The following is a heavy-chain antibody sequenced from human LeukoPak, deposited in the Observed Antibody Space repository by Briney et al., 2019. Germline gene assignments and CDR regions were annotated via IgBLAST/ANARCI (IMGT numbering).Heavy chain of an antibody. Sequence: VASVKVSCKASGYTFTGYYMHWVRQAPGQGLEWMGWINPNSGGTNYAQKSQGWVTMTRDTSISTAYMELSRLRSDDTAVYYCARGPRSFRLTGHPPVGYFDYWGQGTLVTVSS. D-gene: IGHD3-9*01. CDR2: INPNSGGT. J-gene: IGHJ4*02. CDR1: GYTFTGYY. V-gene: IGHV1-2*04. CDR3: ARGPRSFRLTGHPPVGYFDY.